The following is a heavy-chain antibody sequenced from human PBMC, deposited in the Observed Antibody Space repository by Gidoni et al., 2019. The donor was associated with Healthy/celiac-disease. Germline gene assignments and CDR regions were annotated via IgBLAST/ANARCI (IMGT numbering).Heavy chain of an antibody. Sequence: EVQLVESGGGLVKPGGSLRLSCAASGFTFSSYSMTWVRQAPGKGLGWVSSISSSSSYIYYADSVKGRFTISRDNAKNSLYLQMNSLRAEDTAVYYCARGLTSTGGMDVWGQGTTVTVSS. CDR1: GFTFSSYS. CDR3: ARGLTSTGGMDV. V-gene: IGHV3-21*01. J-gene: IGHJ6*02. D-gene: IGHD6-19*01. CDR2: ISSSSSYI.